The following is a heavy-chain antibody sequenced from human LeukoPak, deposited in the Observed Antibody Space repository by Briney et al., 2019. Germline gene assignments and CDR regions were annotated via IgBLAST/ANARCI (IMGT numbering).Heavy chain of an antibody. CDR3: ARQEAAAARDWFDS. D-gene: IGHD6-13*01. Sequence: PGGSLRLSCAASGFTFSSYAMHWVRQAPGKGLEWVAVIWYDGSIKYYAASVKGRFTISRDNSKNTLYLQMNNLRVEDTAVYYCARQEAAAARDWFDSWGQGTLVTVSS. CDR2: IWYDGSIK. V-gene: IGHV3-33*08. CDR1: GFTFSSYA. J-gene: IGHJ5*01.